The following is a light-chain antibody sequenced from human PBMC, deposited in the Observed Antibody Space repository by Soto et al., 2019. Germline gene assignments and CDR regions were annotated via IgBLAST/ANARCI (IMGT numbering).Light chain of an antibody. Sequence: DIQMTQSPSTLSASVGDRVTITCRASQSISSWLAWYQQKPGKAPKLLIYDASSLESGVPSRFSGSGSGTKFTLTISSMQPDDFATDYCQQYNSYSRTFGQGTKVEIK. J-gene: IGKJ1*01. V-gene: IGKV1-5*01. CDR2: DAS. CDR3: QQYNSYSRT. CDR1: QSISSW.